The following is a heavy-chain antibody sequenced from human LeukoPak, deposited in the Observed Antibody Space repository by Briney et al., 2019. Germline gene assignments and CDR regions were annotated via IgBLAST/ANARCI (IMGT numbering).Heavy chain of an antibody. V-gene: IGHV4-39*01. J-gene: IGHJ3*02. CDR3: ARRLYSPASFDI. Sequence: SETLSLTCTVSGGSISSGTYYWGWIRQPPGKGLEWIGSIFYSGSTYYNPSLKSRVTISVDTSNNQFSLELTSVTSADTAVYYCARRLYSPASFDIWGQGTVVTVSS. D-gene: IGHD5-12*01. CDR2: IFYSGST. CDR1: GGSISSGTYY.